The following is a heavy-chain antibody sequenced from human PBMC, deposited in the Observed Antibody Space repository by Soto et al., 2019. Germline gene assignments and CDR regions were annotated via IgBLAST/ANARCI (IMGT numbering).Heavy chain of an antibody. J-gene: IGHJ4*02. CDR1: GFTFSSSA. V-gene: IGHV3-23*01. D-gene: IGHD6-13*01. Sequence: EVQLLESGGDLVQPGGSLRLSCAASGFTFSSSAMNWVRQALGKGLEWVSAISGSGGSTYYADSVKGRFTISRDNSKNTLYLQMNSLRAEDTAVYYCAKAPVIAASVVPPDYWGQGTLVTVSS. CDR3: AKAPVIAASVVPPDY. CDR2: ISGSGGST.